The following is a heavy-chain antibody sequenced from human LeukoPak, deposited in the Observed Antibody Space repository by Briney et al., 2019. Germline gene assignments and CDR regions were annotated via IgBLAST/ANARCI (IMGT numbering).Heavy chain of an antibody. V-gene: IGHV1-18*01. D-gene: IGHD5-18*01. CDR2: LTAYNGNT. Sequence: ASVKVSCKASGYTFTSYGNSWVRQAPGPGLEWTGWLTAYNGNTNYAQTLQGRVTMTTDTSTSTAYMELRSLRSDGTAVYYCARDELSRGYSYGFDYWGQGTLVTGSS. CDR1: GYTFTSYG. CDR3: ARDELSRGYSYGFDY. J-gene: IGHJ4*02.